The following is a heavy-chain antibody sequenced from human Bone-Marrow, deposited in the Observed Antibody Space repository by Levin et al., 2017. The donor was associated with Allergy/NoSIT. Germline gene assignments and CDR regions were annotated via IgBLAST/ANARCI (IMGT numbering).Heavy chain of an antibody. V-gene: IGHV3-49*03. D-gene: IGHD1-26*01. CDR3: TSHTTIEYSGSYYEHY. CDR2: IRSKAYGGTT. Sequence: GESLKISCTASGFTFGDYAMSWFRQAPGKGLEWVGFIRSKAYGGTTEYAASVKGRFTISRDDSKSIAYLQMNSLKTEDTAVYYCTSHTTIEYSGSYYEHYWGQGTLVTVSS. CDR1: GFTFGDYA. J-gene: IGHJ4*02.